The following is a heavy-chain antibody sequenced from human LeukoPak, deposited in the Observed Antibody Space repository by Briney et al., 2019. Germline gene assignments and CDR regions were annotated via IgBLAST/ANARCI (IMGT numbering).Heavy chain of an antibody. Sequence: SETLSLTCAVYGGSFSGYYWSWIRQPPGKGLEWIGEINHSGSTNYNPSLKSRVTISVDTSKNQFSLKLSSVTAADTAVYYCAGTVIQLWNSVTWGQGTLVTVSS. CDR3: AGTVIQLWNSVT. V-gene: IGHV4-34*01. J-gene: IGHJ5*02. D-gene: IGHD5-18*01. CDR1: GGSFSGYY. CDR2: INHSGST.